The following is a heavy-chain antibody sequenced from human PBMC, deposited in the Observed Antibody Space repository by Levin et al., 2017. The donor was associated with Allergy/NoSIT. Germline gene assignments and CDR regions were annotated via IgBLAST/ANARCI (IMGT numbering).Heavy chain of an antibody. CDR3: TRGYDILTGSPPGWFDP. Sequence: GESLKISCTASGFTFGDYAMSWFRQAPGKGLEWVGFIRSKAYGGTTEYAASVKGRFTISRDDSKSIAYLQMNSLKTEDTAVYYCTRGYDILTGSPPGWFDPWGQGTLVTVSS. J-gene: IGHJ5*02. CDR1: GFTFGDYA. D-gene: IGHD3-9*01. CDR2: IRSKAYGGTT. V-gene: IGHV3-49*03.